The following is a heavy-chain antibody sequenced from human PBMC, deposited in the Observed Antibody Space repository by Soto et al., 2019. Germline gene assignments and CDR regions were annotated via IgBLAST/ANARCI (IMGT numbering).Heavy chain of an antibody. J-gene: IGHJ4*02. CDR3: AKDNDLPKSSLGYCRSTSCYKGGHHAD. CDR2: ISGSGGST. CDR1: GFTFSSYA. Sequence: GVSLRLSCAASGFTFSSYAMSWVRQAPGKGLEWVSAISGSGGSTYYADSVKGRFTISRDNSKNTLYLQMNSLRAEDTAVYYCAKDNDLPKSSLGYCRSTSCYKGGHHADWGQGSLVTVSS. V-gene: IGHV3-23*01. D-gene: IGHD2-2*02.